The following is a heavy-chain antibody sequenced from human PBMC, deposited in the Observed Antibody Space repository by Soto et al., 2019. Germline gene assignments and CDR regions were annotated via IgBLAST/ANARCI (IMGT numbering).Heavy chain of an antibody. V-gene: IGHV3-30*18. Sequence: QVQLVESGGGVVQPGRSLRLSCAASGFTFSSYGMHWVRQAPGKGLEWVAVISYDGSNKYYADSVKGRFTIYRDNSKNTLYLQMNSLRAEDTAVYYCAKVGDSSSWYYGMDVWGQGTTVTVSS. CDR1: GFTFSSYG. CDR3: AKVGDSSSWYYGMDV. CDR2: ISYDGSNK. D-gene: IGHD6-13*01. J-gene: IGHJ6*02.